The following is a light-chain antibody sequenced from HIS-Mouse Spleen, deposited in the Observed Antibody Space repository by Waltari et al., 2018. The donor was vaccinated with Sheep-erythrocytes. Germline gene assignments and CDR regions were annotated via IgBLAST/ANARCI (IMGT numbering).Light chain of an antibody. CDR2: EDS. V-gene: IGLV3-10*01. Sequence: SYELTQPPSVSVSPGQTARITCSGDALPKKYAYWYQQKSGQAPVLGIYEDSKRPSGNPERFSGSSSGTMATLTISGAQVEDEADYYCYSTDSSGNGVFGGGTKLTVL. CDR1: ALPKKY. CDR3: YSTDSSGNGV. J-gene: IGLJ2*01.